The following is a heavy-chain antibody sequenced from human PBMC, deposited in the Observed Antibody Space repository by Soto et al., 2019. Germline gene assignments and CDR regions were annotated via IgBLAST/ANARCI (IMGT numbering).Heavy chain of an antibody. D-gene: IGHD3-3*01. CDR1: GGSISSSSYY. Sequence: PSETLSLTCTVSGGSISSSSYYWGWIRQPPGKGLEWIGSIFYSGSTYYNPSLKSRVTISVDTSKNQFSLKLSSVTAADTAVYYCARWWSGSPRWYFDYWGQGTLVTVSS. J-gene: IGHJ4*02. CDR3: ARWWSGSPRWYFDY. V-gene: IGHV4-39*07. CDR2: IFYSGST.